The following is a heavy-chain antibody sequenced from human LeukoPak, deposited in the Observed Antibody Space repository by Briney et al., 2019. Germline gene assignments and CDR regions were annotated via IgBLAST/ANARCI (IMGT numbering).Heavy chain of an antibody. J-gene: IGHJ3*02. Sequence: PSETLSLTCAVSSYSISSDCYWAWILQPPGKGLEWIGTIFHIGSTYYNPSLVGWVSMSVDTSKNQFSLKLYSVTAADTAVYSCARHSQWGLVPWTFDIWGRGTMVTVSS. V-gene: IGHV4-38-2*01. CDR2: IFHIGST. CDR1: SYSISSDCY. CDR3: ARHSQWGLVPWTFDI. D-gene: IGHD2-21*01.